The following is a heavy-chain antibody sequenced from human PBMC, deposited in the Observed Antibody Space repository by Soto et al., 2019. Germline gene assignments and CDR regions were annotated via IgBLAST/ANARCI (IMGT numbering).Heavy chain of an antibody. J-gene: IGHJ3*02. CDR2: IFYSGNI. V-gene: IGHV4-59*04. D-gene: IGHD3-3*02. CDR3: VRYDRINMKPYSPEGFHI. Sequence: SETLSLTCTVSGGSISSYYWSWIRQPPGKGLEWIGAIFYSGNIYYNPSLKSRVTISVDTSKNQFSLRLSSVTAADTGVYYCVRYDRINMKPYSPEGFHIWGQGTMVTVSS. CDR1: GGSISSYY.